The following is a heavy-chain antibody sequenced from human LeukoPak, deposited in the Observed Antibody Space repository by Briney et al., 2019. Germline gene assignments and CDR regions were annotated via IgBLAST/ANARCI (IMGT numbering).Heavy chain of an antibody. Sequence: GGSLRLSCAASGFTFSGYSMNWVRQAPGKGLEWVSSISSSSSYIYYADSVKGRFTISRDNAKNSLYLQMNSLRAEDTAVYYCARVGRYSYGYPFDYWGQGTLVTVSS. CDR3: ARVGRYSYGYPFDY. J-gene: IGHJ4*02. D-gene: IGHD5-18*01. V-gene: IGHV3-21*01. CDR1: GFTFSGYS. CDR2: ISSSSSYI.